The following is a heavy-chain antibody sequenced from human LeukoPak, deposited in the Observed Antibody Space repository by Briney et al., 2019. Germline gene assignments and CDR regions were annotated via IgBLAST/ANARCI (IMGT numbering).Heavy chain of an antibody. D-gene: IGHD2-21*02. Sequence: SETLSLTCAVSGASVNSGSYYWSWIRQHPGKGLEWIGYIHYTGITNYNPSLKSRVTISVDTSKNQFSLNLNSVTAADTAVYYCATSQCGSDCYLAGDYWGQGTLVTVSS. CDR3: ATSQCGSDCYLAGDY. V-gene: IGHV4-61*01. J-gene: IGHJ4*02. CDR1: GASVNSGSYY. CDR2: IHYTGIT.